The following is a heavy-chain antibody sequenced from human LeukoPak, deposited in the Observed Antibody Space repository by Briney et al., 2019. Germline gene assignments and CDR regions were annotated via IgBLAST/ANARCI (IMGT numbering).Heavy chain of an antibody. CDR2: ISSSGGTI. D-gene: IGHD2-15*01. CDR3: ARLATGVVGTTDY. Sequence: GGSLRLSCAASGFTFSHYEMTWVRQAPGKGLEWLSYISSSGGTIYYADSVKGRFTISRDNAKNSLYLQVNSLRVEDTAVYYCARLATGVVGTTDYWGQGTLVRVSS. J-gene: IGHJ4*02. V-gene: IGHV3-48*03. CDR1: GFTFSHYE.